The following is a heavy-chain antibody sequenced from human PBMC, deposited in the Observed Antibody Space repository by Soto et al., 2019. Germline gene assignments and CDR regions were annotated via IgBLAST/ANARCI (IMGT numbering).Heavy chain of an antibody. J-gene: IGHJ4*02. V-gene: IGHV4-59*08. CDR2: IYYSGST. CDR1: GGSLSSYY. CDR3: ARGPSGDKVDY. D-gene: IGHD7-27*01. Sequence: SETLSLTCVVSGGSLSSYYWSWIRQPPGKGLEWIGHIYYSGSTNYNPSLKSRVTVSVDASKNQFSLKLSSVTAADTAVYYCARGPSGDKVDYWGQGTLVTVSS.